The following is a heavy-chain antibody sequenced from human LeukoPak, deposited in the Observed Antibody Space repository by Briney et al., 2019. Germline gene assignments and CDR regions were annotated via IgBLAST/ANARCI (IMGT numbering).Heavy chain of an antibody. CDR3: ATARPHRGFDV. V-gene: IGHV5-51*01. J-gene: IGHJ3*01. CDR1: GYSFTSYW. CDR2: ISFGDSDS. Sequence: GDSLEISCKGSGYSFTSYWIGWVRQLPGKGLEWVGIISFGDSDSRYSPSIQGQVTISVDKSINTAYLQWSSLKASDTAMYFCATARPHRGFDVWGQGTMVTVSS.